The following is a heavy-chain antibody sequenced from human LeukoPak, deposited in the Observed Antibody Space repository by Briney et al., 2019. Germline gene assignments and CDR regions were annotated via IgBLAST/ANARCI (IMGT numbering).Heavy chain of an antibody. J-gene: IGHJ5*02. CDR3: ARRSSWYSNWFDP. Sequence: SETLSLTCTVSGGSISTSNYYWGWIRQPPGKGLEWIGNIFYSGSTYYNPSLKSRVTISVDTSKNQFSLKLSSVTAADTAVYYCARRSSWYSNWFDPWGQGTLVTVSS. CDR2: IFYSGST. D-gene: IGHD6-13*01. V-gene: IGHV4-39*07. CDR1: GGSISTSNYY.